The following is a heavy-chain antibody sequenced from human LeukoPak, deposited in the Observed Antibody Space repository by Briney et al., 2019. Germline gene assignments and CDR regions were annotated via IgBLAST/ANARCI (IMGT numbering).Heavy chain of an antibody. J-gene: IGHJ3*02. V-gene: IGHV4-39*07. CDR1: GGSISSSNYY. Sequence: SETLSLTCTVSGGSISSSNYYWGWIRQPPGKGLEWIGSIYYSGSTYYNPSLKSRVTISVDTSKNQFSLKLSSVTAADTAVYYCAGQQWPDLHAFDIWGQGTMVTVSS. CDR3: AGQQWPDLHAFDI. CDR2: IYYSGST. D-gene: IGHD6-19*01.